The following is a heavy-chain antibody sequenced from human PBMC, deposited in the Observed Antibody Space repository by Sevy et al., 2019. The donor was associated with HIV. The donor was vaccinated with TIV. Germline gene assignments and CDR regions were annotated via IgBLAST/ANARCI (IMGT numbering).Heavy chain of an antibody. CDR1: GFTVSSNF. J-gene: IGHJ4*02. CDR2: IYIGGTT. V-gene: IGHV3-53*01. D-gene: IGHD4-17*01. Sequence: GGSLRLSCAASGFTVSSNFMSWVRQAPGKGLEWVSVIYIGGTTYYADSLKGRFTISRDNSKNTVYLQMNSLRAEDTAVYYCARGKHVSDYYGSFDYWGQGTLVTVSS. CDR3: ARGKHVSDYYGSFDY.